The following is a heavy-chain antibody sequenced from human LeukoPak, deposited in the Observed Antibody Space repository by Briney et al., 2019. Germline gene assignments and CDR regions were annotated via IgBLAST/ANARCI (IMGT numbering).Heavy chain of an antibody. J-gene: IGHJ3*02. CDR2: IYYSGST. CDR3: ARGGGPRAAFDI. V-gene: IGHV4-39*07. D-gene: IGHD3-10*01. Sequence: SETLSLTCTVSGGSISSSSYYWGWVRQPPGKGLERLGSIYYSGSTYYNPSLKSRVTISVDTSKNQFSLNLNSVTAADTAVYFCARGGGPRAAFDIWGQGTMVTVSS. CDR1: GGSISSSSYY.